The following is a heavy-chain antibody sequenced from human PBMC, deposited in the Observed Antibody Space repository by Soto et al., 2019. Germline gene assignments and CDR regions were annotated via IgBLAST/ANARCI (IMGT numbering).Heavy chain of an antibody. J-gene: IGHJ4*02. CDR2: ISYDGSNK. CDR3: AKDLSHSRVLPIPPNFDY. D-gene: IGHD2-15*01. V-gene: IGHV3-30*18. CDR1: GFTFSNYG. Sequence: GGSLRLSCAASGFTFSNYGIHWVRQAPGKGLEWVAVISYDGSNKYYTDSVKGRFTISRDSSKNTLYLQMNSLRAEDSAVYYCAKDLSHSRVLPIPPNFDYWGQGTLVTVSS.